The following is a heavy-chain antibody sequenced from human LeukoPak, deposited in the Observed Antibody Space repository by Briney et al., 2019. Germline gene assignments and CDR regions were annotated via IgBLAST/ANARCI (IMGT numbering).Heavy chain of an antibody. V-gene: IGHV3-23*01. D-gene: IGHD5-12*01. J-gene: IGHJ4*02. CDR1: GFTFSDYY. Sequence: GGSLRLSCAVSGFTFSDYYMSWIRQAPGKGLDWVSGISASGYTTYNADSVKGRFTISRDNSKNTVYLQMNSLRADDTAVYYCARSDTVATPSYTYWGQGTLVTVSS. CDR3: ARSDTVATPSYTY. CDR2: ISASGYTT.